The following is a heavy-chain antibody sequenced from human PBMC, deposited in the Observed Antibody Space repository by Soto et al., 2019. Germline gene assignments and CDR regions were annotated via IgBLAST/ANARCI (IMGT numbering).Heavy chain of an antibody. J-gene: IGHJ4*02. CDR3: ARDRIAGSGSCDN. CDR2: IKTDGSSP. D-gene: IGHD3-10*01. CDR1: GFTFNNYW. V-gene: IGHV3-74*01. Sequence: LRLSCVASGFTFNNYWMHWVRQVPGKGLVWVSRIKTDGSSPNYADSVEGRFTISSDNAKNTLYLQMNSLRAEDTAVYYCARDRIAGSGSCDNWGQGTLVTVSS.